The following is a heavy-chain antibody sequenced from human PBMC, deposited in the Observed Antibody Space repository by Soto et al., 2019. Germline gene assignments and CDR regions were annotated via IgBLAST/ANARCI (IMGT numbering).Heavy chain of an antibody. CDR3: AKNLRGYSGYDQRIVDY. CDR2: ISGSGGST. CDR1: GFTFSSYA. J-gene: IGHJ4*02. Sequence: EVQLLESGGGLVQPGGSLRLSCEASGFTFSSYAMSWVRQAPGKGLEWVSAISGSGGSTYYADSVKGRFTISRDNSKNTLYLQMNSLRDEDTAVYYCAKNLRGYSGYDQRIVDYWGQGTLVTVSS. D-gene: IGHD5-12*01. V-gene: IGHV3-23*01.